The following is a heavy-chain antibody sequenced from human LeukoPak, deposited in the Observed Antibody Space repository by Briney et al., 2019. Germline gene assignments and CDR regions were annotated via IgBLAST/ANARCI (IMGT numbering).Heavy chain of an antibody. V-gene: IGHV1-69*01. Sequence: ASVKVSCKASGGTFSSYAISWVRQAPGQGLEWMGGIIPIFGTANYAQKFQGRVTITADESTSTAYMELSSLRSEDTAVYYCAVLVAVAGTVDYWGQGTPVTVSS. CDR3: AVLVAVAGTVDY. J-gene: IGHJ4*02. D-gene: IGHD6-19*01. CDR1: GGTFSSYA. CDR2: IIPIFGTA.